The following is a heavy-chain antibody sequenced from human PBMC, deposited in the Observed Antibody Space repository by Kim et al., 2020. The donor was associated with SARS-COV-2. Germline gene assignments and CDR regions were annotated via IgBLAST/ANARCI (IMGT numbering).Heavy chain of an antibody. J-gene: IGHJ4*02. CDR2: YAT. V-gene: IGHV3-73*01. D-gene: IGHD6-19*01. Sequence: YATGYSGPMKGRFAISRDESRNTVFLQMNNLKTEDTAVYYCARLSGLSSGWGPGTLVTVSS. CDR3: ARLSGLSSG.